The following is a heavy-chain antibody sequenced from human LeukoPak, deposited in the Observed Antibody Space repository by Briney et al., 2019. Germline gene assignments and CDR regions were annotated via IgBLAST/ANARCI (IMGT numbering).Heavy chain of an antibody. V-gene: IGHV5-51*01. Sequence: GEPLKISCKGSGYSFTSYWIGWVRQMPGKGLEWMGIIYPGDSDTRYSPSFQGQVTISADKSISTAYLQWSSLKASDTAVYYCARHEVEVVAALGAFDIWGQGTMVTVSS. CDR2: IYPGDSDT. J-gene: IGHJ3*02. CDR1: GYSFTSYW. D-gene: IGHD2-15*01. CDR3: ARHEVEVVAALGAFDI.